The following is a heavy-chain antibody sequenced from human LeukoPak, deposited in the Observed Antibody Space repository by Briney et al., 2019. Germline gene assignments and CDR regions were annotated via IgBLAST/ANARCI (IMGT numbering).Heavy chain of an antibody. D-gene: IGHD6-19*01. Sequence: GGSLRLSCAASGFTFDDYAMHWVRQAPGKGLEWVSSISSSSSYIYYADSVKGRFTISRDNAKNSLYLQMNSLRAEDTAVYYCARLAVTGEDDSFDYWGQGTLVTVSS. V-gene: IGHV3-21*01. CDR1: GFTFDDYA. CDR2: ISSSSSYI. CDR3: ARLAVTGEDDSFDY. J-gene: IGHJ4*02.